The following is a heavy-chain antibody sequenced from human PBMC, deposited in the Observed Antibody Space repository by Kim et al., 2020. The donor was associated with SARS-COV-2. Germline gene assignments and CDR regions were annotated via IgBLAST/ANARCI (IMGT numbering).Heavy chain of an antibody. CDR3: ESGGF. Sequence: SETLSLTCTVSGASISSGSYPWSWIRQRPGKGLEWIGYIYYSGNTYNNPSFKSRVTISLDTSKNQISLKATSVTDADTAVYYCESGGFWGQGTLVTVSS. CDR1: GASISSGSYP. V-gene: IGHV4-31*03. CDR2: IYYSGNT. J-gene: IGHJ4*02.